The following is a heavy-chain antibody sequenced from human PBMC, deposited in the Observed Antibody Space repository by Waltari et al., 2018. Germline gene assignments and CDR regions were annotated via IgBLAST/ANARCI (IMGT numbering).Heavy chain of an antibody. CDR1: GGSISSYY. Sequence: QVQLQESGPGLVKPSETLSLTCTVSGGSISSYYWSWIRQPPGKGLEWIGYIYYSGSTTYTPSLKSRFTISVDPSKNQFSLKLSSVTAADTAVYYCARHRVVPAAIGGKKNAFDIWGQGTMVTVSS. CDR3: ARHRVVPAAIGGKKNAFDI. V-gene: IGHV4-59*08. D-gene: IGHD2-2*02. CDR2: IYYSGST. J-gene: IGHJ3*02.